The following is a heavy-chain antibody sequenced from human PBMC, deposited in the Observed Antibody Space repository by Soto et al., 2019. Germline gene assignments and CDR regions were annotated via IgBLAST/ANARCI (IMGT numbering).Heavy chain of an antibody. CDR3: PHHFLTGLPFLFDY. Sequence: QITLKESGPTLVKPTQTLTLTCTFSGFSLSTSGVGVGWIRQPPGKALEWLALIYWDDDKRYSPSLKSRLTIPKDPSKTQVVLKMTNMDPVDTAKYYCPHHFLTGLPFLFDYWGQGPLVPVSS. D-gene: IGHD3-9*01. J-gene: IGHJ4*02. V-gene: IGHV2-5*02. CDR2: IYWDDDK. CDR1: GFSLSTSGVG.